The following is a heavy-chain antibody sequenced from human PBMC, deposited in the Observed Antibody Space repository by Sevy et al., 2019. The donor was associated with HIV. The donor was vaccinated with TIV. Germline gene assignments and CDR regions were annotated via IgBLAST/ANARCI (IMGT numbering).Heavy chain of an antibody. CDR3: VAANAWIDY. V-gene: IGHV3-74*01. J-gene: IGHJ4*02. CDR2: VNSDGSSP. Sequence: GGSLRLSCAASGFTFSSYWMHWVRQAPGKGPVWVSGVNSDGSSPNYADSVKGRFTMSRDSANNMLYLQRNSLRAEDTAVDFCVAANAWIDYWGQGTLVTVSS. CDR1: GFTFSSYW. D-gene: IGHD2-2*03.